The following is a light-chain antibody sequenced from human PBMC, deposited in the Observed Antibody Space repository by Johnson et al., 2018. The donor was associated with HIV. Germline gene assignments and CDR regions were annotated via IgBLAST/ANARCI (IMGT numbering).Light chain of an antibody. CDR2: ENN. CDR1: SSNIGNNY. V-gene: IGLV1-51*02. CDR3: GAWDSSLNAYV. J-gene: IGLJ1*01. Sequence: QSVLTQPPSVSAAPGQKVTISCSGSSSNIGNNYVSWYQQLPGTAPKLLIYENNKRPSGIPDRFFGSKSGTSATLDITGLQTGDEGDYYSGAWDSSLNAYVFGAGTKVTVL.